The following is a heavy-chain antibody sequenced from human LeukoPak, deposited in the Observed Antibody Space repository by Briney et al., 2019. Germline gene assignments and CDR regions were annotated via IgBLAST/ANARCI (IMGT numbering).Heavy chain of an antibody. V-gene: IGHV4-59*08. CDR2: IYYSGST. CDR1: GGSINCYY. D-gene: IGHD1/OR15-1a*01. Sequence: SETLSLTCTVSGGSINCYYWRWLRQPPGKGLEWIGYIYYSGSTNYNPSLKSRVTISVDTPKNHFSLRLSSVTAADTAVYYCARLDITGAKFDFWGQGTLVTVSS. CDR3: ARLDITGAKFDF. J-gene: IGHJ4*02.